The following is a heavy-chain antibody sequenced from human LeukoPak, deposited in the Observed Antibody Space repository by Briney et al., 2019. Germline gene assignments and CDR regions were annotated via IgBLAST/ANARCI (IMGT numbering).Heavy chain of an antibody. CDR2: ISSTSTYI. J-gene: IGHJ4*02. D-gene: IGHD3-16*01. V-gene: IGHV3-21*01. Sequence: PGGSLRLSCAASGFTFSLYSMNWVRQAPGKGLEWVSSISSTSTYIYYADSVKGRFTISRDNAKNSLYLQMNSLRAEDTAVYYCARDVTLGNFDYWGQGILVIVSS. CDR3: ARDVTLGNFDY. CDR1: GFTFSLYS.